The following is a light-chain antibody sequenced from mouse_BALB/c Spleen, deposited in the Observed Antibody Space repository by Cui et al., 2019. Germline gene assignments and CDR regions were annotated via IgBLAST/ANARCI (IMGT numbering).Light chain of an antibody. CDR3: QQGQSYPLT. V-gene: IGKV10-94*01. CDR1: QNINVW. CDR2: KAS. Sequence: DIQMNQSPSSPSASLGDTITFTCHASQNINVWLSWYQQKPGNIPKLLIYKASYLHTGVPSRFSGSGSGTSFTLTISSLQPEDVATYYCQQGQSYPLTFGAGTKLELK. J-gene: IGKJ5*01.